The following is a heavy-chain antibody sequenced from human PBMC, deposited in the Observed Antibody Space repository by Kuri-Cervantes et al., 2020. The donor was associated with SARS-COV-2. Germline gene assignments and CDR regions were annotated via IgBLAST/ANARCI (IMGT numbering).Heavy chain of an antibody. V-gene: IGHV1-69*10. CDR3: ARDPFGKYQPHDRSY. J-gene: IGHJ4*02. Sequence: SVKVSCKASGGSFSSYAISWVRQAPGQGLEWMGGIIPILAIANYAQKFQGRVTITADKSTSTAYMELSSLRSEDTAVYYCARDPFGKYQPHDRSYWGQGTLITVSS. CDR1: GGSFSSYA. CDR2: IIPILAIA. D-gene: IGHD2-2*01.